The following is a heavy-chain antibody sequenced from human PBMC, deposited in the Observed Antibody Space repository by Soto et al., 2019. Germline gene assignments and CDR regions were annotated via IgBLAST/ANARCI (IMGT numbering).Heavy chain of an antibody. D-gene: IGHD6-19*01. V-gene: IGHV1-18*04. CDR3: ARARWVVAVAGPFGY. Sequence: GASVKVSCKASGYAFKDYGVSWVRQAPGQGLEWMGWISAYNGDTNYAQRFQGRVTLTTDTSTNTAYMELRSLRSDDTAVYYCARARWVVAVAGPFGYWGQGTLVTVSS. CDR2: ISAYNGDT. J-gene: IGHJ4*02. CDR1: GYAFKDYG.